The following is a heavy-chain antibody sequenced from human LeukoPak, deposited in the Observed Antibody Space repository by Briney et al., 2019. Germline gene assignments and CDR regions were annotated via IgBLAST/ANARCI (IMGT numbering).Heavy chain of an antibody. D-gene: IGHD6-6*01. V-gene: IGHV1-2*02. J-gene: IGHJ4*02. CDR1: GYTFTGYY. Sequence: ASVKVSCKASGYTFTGYYMHWVRQAPGQGLEWMGWINPNSGGTNYAQKFQGRVTMTRDTSISTAYMELSRLRSDDTAVYYCARDDNSSSIFDYWGQGTLVTVSS. CDR3: ARDDNSSSIFDY. CDR2: INPNSGGT.